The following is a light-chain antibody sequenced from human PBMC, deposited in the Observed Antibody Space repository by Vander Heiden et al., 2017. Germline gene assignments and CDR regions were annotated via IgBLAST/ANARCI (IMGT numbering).Light chain of an antibody. V-gene: IGKV1-39*01. CDR3: HQSYTRPPT. Sequence: DVKMTQSPSSLFASVGDRVTITCRASQTISNFLHWYQQKPGKAPQLLIFLASSLQSGVPSRFRGSGSGTELTLIISTLQPEDFATYYCHQSYTRPPTFGQGTKVEMK. CDR2: LAS. J-gene: IGKJ1*01. CDR1: QTISNF.